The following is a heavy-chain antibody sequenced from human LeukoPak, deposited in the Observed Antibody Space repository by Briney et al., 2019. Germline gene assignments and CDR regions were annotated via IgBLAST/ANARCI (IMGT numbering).Heavy chain of an antibody. J-gene: IGHJ6*03. CDR3: ASRRDFWSGLSHYYYYMDV. D-gene: IGHD3-3*01. CDR1: GGSISSYY. V-gene: IGHV4-4*09. CDR2: IYTSGST. Sequence: PSETLSLTCTVSGGSISSYYWSWIRQPPGKGLEWIGYIYTSGSTNYNPSLKSRVTISVDTSKNQFSLKLSSVTAADTAVYYCASRRDFWSGLSHYYYYMDVWGKGTTVTVSS.